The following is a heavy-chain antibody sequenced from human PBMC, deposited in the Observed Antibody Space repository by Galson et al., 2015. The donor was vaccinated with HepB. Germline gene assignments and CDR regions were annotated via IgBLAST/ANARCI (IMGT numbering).Heavy chain of an antibody. J-gene: IGHJ2*01. Sequence: QVQLQESGPGLVKPSETLSLTCTVSGGSISSYYWSWIRQPPGKGLEWVGYIYYSGSTNYNPSLKSRVTISVDTSKNQFSLKLSSVTAADTAVYYCARARGNIVVVPALDWYFDLWGRGTLVTVSS. D-gene: IGHD2-2*01. CDR2: IYYSGST. CDR3: ARARGNIVVVPALDWYFDL. V-gene: IGHV4-59*01. CDR1: GGSISSYY.